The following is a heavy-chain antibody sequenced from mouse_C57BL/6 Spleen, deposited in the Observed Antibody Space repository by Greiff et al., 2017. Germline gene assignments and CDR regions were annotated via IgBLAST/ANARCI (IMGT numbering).Heavy chain of an antibody. CDR1: GYTFTDYY. D-gene: IGHD1-1*01. J-gene: IGHJ4*01. V-gene: IGHV1-76*01. Sequence: VQLQQSGAELVRPGASVKLSCKASGYTFTDYYINWVKQRPGQGLEWIARIYPGSGNTYYNEKFKGKATLTAEKSSSTAYMQLSSLTSEDSAVYCCARASYYGDAMDDWGQGTSVTVSS. CDR2: IYPGSGNT. CDR3: ARASYYGDAMDD.